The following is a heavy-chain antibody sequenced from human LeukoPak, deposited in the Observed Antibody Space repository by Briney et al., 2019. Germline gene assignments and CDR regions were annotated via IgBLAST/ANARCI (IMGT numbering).Heavy chain of an antibody. J-gene: IGHJ6*03. Sequence: GGSLRLSCVASKFLFGNYTMNWVRQAPGKGLEWVSSISGGSRSIYYADSVKGRFTTSRDNAKNSLSLQMKSLRAEDTGVYYCVRERSVKARQEGGHRYYYYIDVWGNGTTVTVSS. CDR1: KFLFGNYT. CDR2: ISGGSRSI. CDR3: VRERSVKARQEGGHRYYYYIDV. D-gene: IGHD6-6*01. V-gene: IGHV3-21*04.